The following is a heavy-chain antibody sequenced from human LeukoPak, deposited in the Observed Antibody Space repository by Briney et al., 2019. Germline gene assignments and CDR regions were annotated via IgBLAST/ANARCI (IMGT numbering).Heavy chain of an antibody. CDR3: ARDPGDGSPYYFDY. D-gene: IGHD1-26*01. Sequence: ASVKVSCKASGYTFTGYYMHWVRQAPGQGLEWMGQINPNSGGTNYAQKFQGRVTMTRDTSISTAYMELSRLRSDDTAVYYCARDPGDGSPYYFDYWGQGTLVAVSS. J-gene: IGHJ4*02. V-gene: IGHV1-2*06. CDR1: GYTFTGYY. CDR2: INPNSGGT.